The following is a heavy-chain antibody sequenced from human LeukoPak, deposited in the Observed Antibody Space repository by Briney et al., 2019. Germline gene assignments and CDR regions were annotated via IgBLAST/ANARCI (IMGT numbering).Heavy chain of an antibody. CDR1: GGSFSGYY. Sequence: KPSETLSLTCAVYGGSFSGYYWSWIRQPPGKGLEWIGEIKHSGSTNYNPSLKSRVTVSADTSKHQFSLKLSSVTAADTAVYYCARVWIYCTGGSCYSSWFDSWGQGTLVTVSS. J-gene: IGHJ5*01. CDR3: ARVWIYCTGGSCYSSWFDS. CDR2: IKHSGST. V-gene: IGHV4-34*01. D-gene: IGHD2-15*01.